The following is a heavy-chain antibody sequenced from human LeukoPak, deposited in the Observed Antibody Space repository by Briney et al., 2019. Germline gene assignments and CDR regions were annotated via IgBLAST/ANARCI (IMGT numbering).Heavy chain of an antibody. J-gene: IGHJ4*02. Sequence: GGSLRLSCTASGFTFGDYAMSWFRQAPGKGLEWVGFIRSKAYGGTTEYAASVKGRFTISRDDSKSIAYLQMNSLKTEDTAVYYCTRDPPPYSSGWYAYRGQGTLVTVSS. V-gene: IGHV3-49*03. CDR2: IRSKAYGGTT. CDR3: TRDPPPYSSGWYAY. CDR1: GFTFGDYA. D-gene: IGHD6-19*01.